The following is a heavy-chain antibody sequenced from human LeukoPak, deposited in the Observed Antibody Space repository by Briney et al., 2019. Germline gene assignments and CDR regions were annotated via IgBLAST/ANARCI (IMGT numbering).Heavy chain of an antibody. D-gene: IGHD3-16*01. J-gene: IGHJ5*01. Sequence: ASVKVSCKASGYTFTSYAMNWVRQAPGQGREWMGWINTNTGNPTYAQGFTGRFVFSLDTSVTTAYLQISSLKAEDTAVYYCARAYQPLGGLSFPDSWGQGTLVTVSS. V-gene: IGHV7-4-1*02. CDR3: ARAYQPLGGLSFPDS. CDR1: GYTFTSYA. CDR2: INTNTGNP.